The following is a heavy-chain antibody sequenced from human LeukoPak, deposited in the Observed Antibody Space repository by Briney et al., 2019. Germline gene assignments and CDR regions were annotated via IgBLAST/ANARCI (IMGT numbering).Heavy chain of an antibody. D-gene: IGHD3-3*01. CDR3: AKRYYDFWSGYYSGWFDP. Sequence: SSETLSLTCAVYGGSFSGYYWSWIRQPPGKGLEGIGEINHSGSTNYNPSLKSRVTISVDTSKSQFSLKLSSVTAADTAVYYCAKRYYDFWSGYYSGWFDPWGQGTLVTVSS. CDR2: INHSGST. CDR1: GGSFSGYY. J-gene: IGHJ5*02. V-gene: IGHV4-34*01.